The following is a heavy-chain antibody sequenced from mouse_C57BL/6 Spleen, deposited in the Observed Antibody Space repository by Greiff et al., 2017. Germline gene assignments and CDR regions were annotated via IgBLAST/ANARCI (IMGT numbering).Heavy chain of an antibody. Sequence: QVQLQQPGAELVMPGASVKLSCKASGYTFTSYWMHWVKQRPGQGLEWIGEIDPSDSYTNYNQKFKGKSTLTVDKSSSTAYMQLSSLTSEDSAVYYCARGRGNYGGTWFDYWGQGTTLTVSS. V-gene: IGHV1-69*01. J-gene: IGHJ2*01. CDR3: ARGRGNYGGTWFDY. CDR1: GYTFTSYW. CDR2: IDPSDSYT. D-gene: IGHD2-1*01.